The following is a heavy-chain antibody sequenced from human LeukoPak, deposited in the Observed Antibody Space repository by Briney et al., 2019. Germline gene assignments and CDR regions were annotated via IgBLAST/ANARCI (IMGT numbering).Heavy chain of an antibody. CDR1: GFTFSDSY. D-gene: IGHD3-22*01. V-gene: IGHV3-11*06. CDR3: ASPNHYDTSGYSWGD. J-gene: IGHJ4*02. Sequence: GGSLRLSCAASGFTFSDSYMSWIRQAPGKGLELVSYISSSGSYTKSADSVKGRFTISRDNTKNSLYLQMNSLRAGDTAVYYCASPNHYDTSGYSWGDWGQGTVVTVSS. CDR2: ISSSGSYT.